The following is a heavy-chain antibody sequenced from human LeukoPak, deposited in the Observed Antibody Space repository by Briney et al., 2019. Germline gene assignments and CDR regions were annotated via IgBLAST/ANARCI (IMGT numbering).Heavy chain of an antibody. CDR1: GGTFSSYT. CDR3: ARVPVKAYCGGDCYIDY. CDR2: IIPILGIA. Sequence: SVKVSCKASGGTFSSYTISWVRQAPGQGLEWMGRIIPILGIANYAQKFQGRVTITADKSTSTAYMELSSLRSEDTAVYYCARVPVKAYCGGDCYIDYWGQGTLVSVSS. V-gene: IGHV1-69*02. J-gene: IGHJ4*02. D-gene: IGHD2-21*01.